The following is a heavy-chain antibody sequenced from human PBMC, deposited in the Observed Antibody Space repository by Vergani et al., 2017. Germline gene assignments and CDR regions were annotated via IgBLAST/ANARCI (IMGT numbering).Heavy chain of an antibody. CDR2: ISHRGST. CDR1: GFPISSGYY. D-gene: IGHD3-16*01. V-gene: IGHV4-38-2*01. CDR3: ARGNPYVDFDI. J-gene: IGHJ3*02. Sequence: QVQLQESGPGLVKPSETLSLTCAVSGFPISSGYYWGWIRQPPGKGLEWIGSISHRGSTYYNPSLKSRVTISVDTSRNQISLKLTSVTATDAAIYFCARGNPYVDFDIWGQGTMITVSS.